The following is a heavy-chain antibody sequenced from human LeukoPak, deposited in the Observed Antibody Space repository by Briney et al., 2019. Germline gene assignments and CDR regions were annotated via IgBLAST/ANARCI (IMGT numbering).Heavy chain of an antibody. D-gene: IGHD5-12*01. CDR1: GGTFSSYA. Sequence: SVKVSCKASGGTFSSYAISWVRQAPGQGLEWMGGIIPVFGTANYAQKFQGRVTITADESTSTAYMELSSLRSEDTAVYYCAKDLKPDSGYDVDHWGQGTLVTVSS. CDR2: IIPVFGTA. CDR3: AKDLKPDSGYDVDH. V-gene: IGHV1-69*13. J-gene: IGHJ4*02.